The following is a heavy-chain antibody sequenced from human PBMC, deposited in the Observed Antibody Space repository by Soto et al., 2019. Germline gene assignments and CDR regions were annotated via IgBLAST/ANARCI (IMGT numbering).Heavy chain of an antibody. CDR3: ARDRTFPNINYYDSSALFYFDY. Sequence: QVQLVESGGGVVQPGRSLRLSCAASGFTFSSYAMHWVRQAPGKGLEWVAVISYDGSNKYYADSVKGRFTISRDNSKNTLYLQMNSLRAEDTAVYYCARDRTFPNINYYDSSALFYFDYWGQGTLVTVSS. D-gene: IGHD3-22*01. CDR2: ISYDGSNK. J-gene: IGHJ4*02. V-gene: IGHV3-30-3*01. CDR1: GFTFSSYA.